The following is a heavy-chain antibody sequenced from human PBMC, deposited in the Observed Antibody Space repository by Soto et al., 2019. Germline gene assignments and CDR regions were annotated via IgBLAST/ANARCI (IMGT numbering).Heavy chain of an antibody. CDR1: GGSFSGYY. CDR2: INHSGST. CDR3: ARGPVEAWFDP. Sequence: SETLSLTCAVYGGSFSGYYWSWIRQPPGKGLEWIGEINHSGSTNYNPSLKSRVTISVDTSKNQFSLKLSSVTAADTAVYYCARGPVEAWFDPWGQGTLVTVSS. J-gene: IGHJ5*02. D-gene: IGHD1-26*01. V-gene: IGHV4-34*01.